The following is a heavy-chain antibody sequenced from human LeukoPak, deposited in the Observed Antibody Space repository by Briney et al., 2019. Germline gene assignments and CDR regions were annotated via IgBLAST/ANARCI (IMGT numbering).Heavy chain of an antibody. D-gene: IGHD3-3*01. Sequence: GGSLRLSCAASGFTFSSYWMSWVRQAPGKGLEWVANIKQDGSEKYYVDSVKGRFTISRDNAKNSLYLQMNSLRAEDTAVYYCARVTLEWLLFRAYYYYGMDVWGQGTTVTVSS. CDR2: IKQDGSEK. J-gene: IGHJ6*02. V-gene: IGHV3-7*01. CDR3: ARVTLEWLLFRAYYYYGMDV. CDR1: GFTFSSYW.